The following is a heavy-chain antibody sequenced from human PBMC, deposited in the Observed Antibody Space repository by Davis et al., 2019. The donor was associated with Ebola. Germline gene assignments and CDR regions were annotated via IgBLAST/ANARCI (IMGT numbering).Heavy chain of an antibody. D-gene: IGHD1-26*01. J-gene: IGHJ6*03. CDR2: INHSGST. Sequence: PSETLSLTCTVSGGSISSSSYYWGWIRQPPGKGLEWIGEINHSGSTNYNPSLKSRVTISVDTPKNQFSLKLSSVTAADTAVYYCARDLAWASEGSGSYYYYYMDVWGKGTTVTVSS. CDR3: ARDLAWASEGSGSYYYYYMDV. V-gene: IGHV4-39*07. CDR1: GGSISSSSYY.